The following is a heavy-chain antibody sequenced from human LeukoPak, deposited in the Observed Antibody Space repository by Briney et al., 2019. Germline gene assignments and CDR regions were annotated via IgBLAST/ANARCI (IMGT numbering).Heavy chain of an antibody. J-gene: IGHJ4*02. V-gene: IGHV3-21*01. CDR3: ARSPAVAGPFGY. CDR2: ISSSSSYI. D-gene: IGHD6-19*01. CDR1: GFTFSSYS. Sequence: PGGSLRLSCAASGFTFSSYSMNWVRQAPGKGLEWVSSISSSSSYIYYADSVKGRFTISRDNAKNSLYLQMNSLRAEDTAVYYCARSPAVAGPFGYWGQGTLVTVSS.